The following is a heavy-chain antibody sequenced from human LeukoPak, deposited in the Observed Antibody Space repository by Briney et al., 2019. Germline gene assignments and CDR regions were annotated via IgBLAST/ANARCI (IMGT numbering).Heavy chain of an antibody. CDR3: ARGHVTGVDY. CDR2: MNPNSSNT. V-gene: IGHV1-8*03. J-gene: IGHJ4*02. D-gene: IGHD2-21*02. Sequence: EASVKVSCKASGYTFTSYDINWVRQATGQGLEWMGWMNPNSSNTGYAQKFQGRVTITRNTSISTAYMELSSLRSEDTAVYYCARGHVTGVDYWGQGTLVTVSS. CDR1: GYTFTSYD.